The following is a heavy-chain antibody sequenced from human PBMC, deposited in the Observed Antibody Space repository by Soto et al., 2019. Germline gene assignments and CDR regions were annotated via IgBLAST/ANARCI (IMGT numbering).Heavy chain of an antibody. Sequence: GGSLRLSCAASGFTFSSYAMHWVRQAPGKGLEWVAVISYDGSNKYYADSVKGRFTISRDNSKNTLYLQMNSLRAEDTAVYYGAREANSRYYYYYGMDVWGQGTTVTVSS. CDR1: GFTFSSYA. V-gene: IGHV3-30-3*01. CDR2: ISYDGSNK. CDR3: AREANSRYYYYYGMDV. D-gene: IGHD7-27*01. J-gene: IGHJ6*02.